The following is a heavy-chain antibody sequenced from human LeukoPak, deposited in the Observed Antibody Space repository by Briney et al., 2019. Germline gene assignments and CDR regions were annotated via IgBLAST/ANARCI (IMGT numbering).Heavy chain of an antibody. CDR1: GDSISSGYY. V-gene: IGHV4-38-2*02. Sequence: SETLSLTCTVSGDSISSGYYWGWIRQPPGKGLEWIGSIYHSGTTYYNPSLKSRVTISVDTSKNQFSLKLSSVTAADTAVYYCARGRITAAGYYYYYGMDVWGQGTTVTVSS. CDR2: IYHSGTT. J-gene: IGHJ6*02. CDR3: ARGRITAAGYYYYYGMDV. D-gene: IGHD6-13*01.